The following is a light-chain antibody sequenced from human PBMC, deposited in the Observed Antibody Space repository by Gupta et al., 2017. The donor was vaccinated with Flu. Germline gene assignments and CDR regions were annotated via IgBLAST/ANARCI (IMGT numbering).Light chain of an antibody. J-gene: IGLJ3*02. CDR2: INN. CDR1: GNGN. CDR3: AALDDSRNGRV. Sequence: GNGNVYWYQRLPGTAPKLLIYINNRRRSGVPERFSGSKCGTTATLTIIGLQAEDGADYYCAALDDSRNGRVFGGGTKLTVL. V-gene: IGLV1-44*01.